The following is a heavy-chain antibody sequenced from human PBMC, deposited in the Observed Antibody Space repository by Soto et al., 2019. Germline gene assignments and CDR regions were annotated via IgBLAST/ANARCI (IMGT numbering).Heavy chain of an antibody. D-gene: IGHD3-3*01. CDR2: ISAYNGNT. CDR3: ARDLHDFWGGYHRWDRNNFDY. J-gene: IGHJ4*02. Sequence: QVQLVQSGAEVKKPGASVKVSCKASGYTFTSYGISWVRQAPGQGLEWMGWISAYNGNTNSAQKLQGRVTMTTDTSTSTVYMELRSVRSDDTAVYYCARDLHDFWGGYHRWDRNNFDYWCQGTLVTVSS. V-gene: IGHV1-18*01. CDR1: GYTFTSYG.